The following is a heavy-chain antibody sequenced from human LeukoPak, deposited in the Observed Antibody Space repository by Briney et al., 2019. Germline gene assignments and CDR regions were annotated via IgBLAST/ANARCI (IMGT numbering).Heavy chain of an antibody. CDR1: GGSIRSSSYY. J-gene: IGHJ5*02. CDR2: FYYTGTT. D-gene: IGHD5-18*01. V-gene: IGHV4-39*01. Sequence: SETLSLTCTVSGGSIRSSSYYWDWIRQPPGKGLEWIGSFYYTGTTFYNPSLKSRVSISVDTSKNQFSLKLTSVTATDTAVYYCARLREDTSMFNWFDPWGQGTLATVSS. CDR3: ARLREDTSMFNWFDP.